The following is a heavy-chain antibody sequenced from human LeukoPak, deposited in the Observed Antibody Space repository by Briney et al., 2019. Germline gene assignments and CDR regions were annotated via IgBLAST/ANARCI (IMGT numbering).Heavy chain of an antibody. J-gene: IGHJ4*02. CDR1: GFTFRKHW. V-gene: IGHV3-7*01. CDR2: IKEDGSEK. Sequence: GGSLRLSCAATGFTFRKHWMSWVRQAIGKGLECVAKIKEDGSEKHYVDSVKGRFTISRDNARNSLYLQMNNLRAEDTAVYYCARDYTGGWNDYWGQGTLVTVSS. CDR3: ARDYTGGWNDY. D-gene: IGHD7-27*01.